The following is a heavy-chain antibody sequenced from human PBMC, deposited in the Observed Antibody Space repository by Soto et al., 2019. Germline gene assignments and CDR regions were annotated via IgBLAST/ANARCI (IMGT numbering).Heavy chain of an antibody. Sequence: GSLRLSCVASGFTFSSYAMSWVRQAPGKGLEWVSAISGSGGSTYYADSVKGRFTISRDNSKNTLYLQMNSLRAEDTAVYYCAKFGYSSGWYWEGAFDIWGQGTMVTVSS. D-gene: IGHD6-19*01. CDR2: ISGSGGST. V-gene: IGHV3-23*01. CDR3: AKFGYSSGWYWEGAFDI. J-gene: IGHJ3*02. CDR1: GFTFSSYA.